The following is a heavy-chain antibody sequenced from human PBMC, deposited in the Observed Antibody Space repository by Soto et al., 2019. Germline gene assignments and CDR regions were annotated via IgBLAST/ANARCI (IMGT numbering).Heavy chain of an antibody. V-gene: IGHV3-7*03. D-gene: IGHD2-8*01. J-gene: IGHJ6*02. CDR3: ARDSEVGYCTNGVCYPDYYYGMDV. Sequence: GGSLRLSCAASGFTFSSYWMSWVRQAPGKGLEWVANIKQDGSEKYYVDSVKGRFTISRDNAKNSLYLQMNSLRAEDTAVYYCARDSEVGYCTNGVCYPDYYYGMDVWGQGTTVTVSS. CDR2: IKQDGSEK. CDR1: GFTFSSYW.